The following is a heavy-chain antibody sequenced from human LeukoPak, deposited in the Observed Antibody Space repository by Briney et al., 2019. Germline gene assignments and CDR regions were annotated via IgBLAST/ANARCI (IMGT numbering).Heavy chain of an antibody. CDR1: GFTFSSYS. D-gene: IGHD1-26*01. CDR3: ARDGLGLLGFDY. V-gene: IGHV3-20*04. CDR2: INWNGGST. J-gene: IGHJ4*02. Sequence: GGSLRLPCAASGFTFSSYSMNWVRQAPGKGLEWASGINWNGGSTGYADSVKGRFTISRDNAKNSLYLQMNSLRAEDTALYYCARDGLGLLGFDYWGQGTLVTVSS.